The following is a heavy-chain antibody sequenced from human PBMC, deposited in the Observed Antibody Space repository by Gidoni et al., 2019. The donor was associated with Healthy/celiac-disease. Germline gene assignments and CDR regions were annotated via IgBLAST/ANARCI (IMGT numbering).Heavy chain of an antibody. J-gene: IGHJ3*02. Sequence: EVQLVESGGGLVQPGGSLRLSCAASGFTFSSYWMSWVRQAPGKGLEWVANIKQDGSEKYYVDSVKGRFTISRDNAKNSRYLQMNSLRAEDTAVYYCASYSSSNEDDAFDIWGQGTMVTVSS. V-gene: IGHV3-7*01. D-gene: IGHD6-6*01. CDR1: GFTFSSYW. CDR3: ASYSSSNEDDAFDI. CDR2: IKQDGSEK.